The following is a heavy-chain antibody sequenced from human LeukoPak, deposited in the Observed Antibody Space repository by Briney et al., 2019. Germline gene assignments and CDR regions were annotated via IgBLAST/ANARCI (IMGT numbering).Heavy chain of an antibody. CDR3: ARDLPNYVWGSYRCDY. Sequence: SGGSLRLSCAASGFTFSSYAMHWVRQAPGKGLEWVAVISYDGSNKYYADSVKGRFTISRDNSKNTLYLQMNSLRAEDTAVYYCARDLPNYVWGSYRCDYWGQGTLVTVSS. CDR2: ISYDGSNK. D-gene: IGHD3-16*02. CDR1: GFTFSSYA. V-gene: IGHV3-30-3*01. J-gene: IGHJ4*02.